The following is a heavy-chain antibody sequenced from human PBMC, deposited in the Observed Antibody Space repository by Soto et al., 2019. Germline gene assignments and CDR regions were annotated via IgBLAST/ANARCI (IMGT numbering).Heavy chain of an antibody. CDR2: IYYSGST. CDR3: ARGGYCSSTSCYYYYYYGMDV. Sequence: QVQLQESGPGLVKPSQTLSLTCTVSGGSISSGDYYWSWIRQPPGKGLEWIGYIYYSGSTYYNPSLKSRVTISVETSKNQFSLKLSSVTAADTAVYYCARGGYCSSTSCYYYYYYGMDVWGQGTTVTVSS. V-gene: IGHV4-30-4*01. J-gene: IGHJ6*02. CDR1: GGSISSGDYY. D-gene: IGHD2-2*01.